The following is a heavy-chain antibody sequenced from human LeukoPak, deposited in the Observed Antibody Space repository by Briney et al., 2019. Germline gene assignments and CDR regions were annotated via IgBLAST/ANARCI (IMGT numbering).Heavy chain of an antibody. J-gene: IGHJ4*02. Sequence: SETLSLNCTVSGGSISNYYWKWIRQPQGKGLEWIGYFSNSGSTDYNPSLKSRVTISVDTSKNQFSLKLSSVTAADTAVYYCARGYYNILTGYYVDYWGQGTLVTVSS. CDR2: FSNSGST. CDR1: GGSISNYY. D-gene: IGHD3-9*01. CDR3: ARGYYNILTGYYVDY. V-gene: IGHV4-59*01.